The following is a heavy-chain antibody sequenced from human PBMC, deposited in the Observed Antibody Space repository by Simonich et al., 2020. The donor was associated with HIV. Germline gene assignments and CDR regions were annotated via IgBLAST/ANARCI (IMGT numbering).Heavy chain of an antibody. Sequence: QVQLQQWGAGLLKPSETLSLTCAVFGGSFSGYYWSWIRQPPGKGLEWIGEINHSARTKYHPSLKGRVTISVDTSKNQFSLKLTSVTAADTAVYYCAKVARYFDWYSTAFDYWGQGTLVTVSS. CDR3: AKVARYFDWYSTAFDY. CDR2: INHSART. J-gene: IGHJ4*02. V-gene: IGHV4-34*02. CDR1: GGSFSGYY. D-gene: IGHD3-9*01.